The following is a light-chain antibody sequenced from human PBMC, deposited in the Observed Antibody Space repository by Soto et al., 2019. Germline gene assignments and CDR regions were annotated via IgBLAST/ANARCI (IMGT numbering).Light chain of an antibody. CDR2: EGS. CDR1: SSDVGTYNL. J-gene: IGLJ1*01. V-gene: IGLV2-23*01. Sequence: QSVLTQPASVSGSPGQSITISCTRISSDVGTYNLASWYQHHPGKAPKLMIYEGSKRPSGVSDRFSGSRSGNTASLTISGLQAEDEADYYCCSFAGSSINVFGTGTKVTVL. CDR3: CSFAGSSINV.